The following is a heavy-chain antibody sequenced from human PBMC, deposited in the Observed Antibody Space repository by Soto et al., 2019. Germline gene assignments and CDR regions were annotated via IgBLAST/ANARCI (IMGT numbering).Heavy chain of an antibody. V-gene: IGHV3-64D*08. J-gene: IGHJ6*02. Sequence: GGSLRLSCSASGFTFSSYAMHWVRQAPGKGLEYVSAISSNGGSTYYADSVKGRFTISRDNSKNTLYLQMSSLRAEDTAVYYCVKGDFWSGYYTHYYYYGMDVWGQGTTVTVSS. CDR2: ISSNGGST. CDR3: VKGDFWSGYYTHYYYYGMDV. CDR1: GFTFSSYA. D-gene: IGHD3-3*01.